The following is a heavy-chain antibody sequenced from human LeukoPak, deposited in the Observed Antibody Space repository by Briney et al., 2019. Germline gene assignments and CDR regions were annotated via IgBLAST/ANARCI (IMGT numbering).Heavy chain of an antibody. D-gene: IGHD3-10*01. J-gene: IGHJ4*02. CDR1: GFTFSSYG. V-gene: IGHV3-30*03. Sequence: PGRSLRLSCAASGFTFSSYGMHWVRQAPGKGLEWVAVISYDGSNKYYADSVKGRFTISRDNSKNSLYLQMNSLRAEDTAVYYCARDLREGFGELLFDYWGQGTLVTVSS. CDR2: ISYDGSNK. CDR3: ARDLREGFGELLFDY.